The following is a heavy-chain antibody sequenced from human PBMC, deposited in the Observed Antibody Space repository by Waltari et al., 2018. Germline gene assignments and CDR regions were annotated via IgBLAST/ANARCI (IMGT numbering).Heavy chain of an antibody. V-gene: IGHV3-9*01. D-gene: IGHD6-19*01. CDR3: AKAVAGFDAFDI. CDR2: ISWKSGSI. CDR1: GFTFDDYA. J-gene: IGHJ3*02. Sequence: EVQLVESGGGLVQPGRSLRLSCAASGFTFDDYAMHWVRQAPGKGLEGVSGISWKSGSIGYEDSVKGRFTSSRDNAKNSLYLQMNSLRAEDTALYYCAKAVAGFDAFDIWGQGTMVTVSS.